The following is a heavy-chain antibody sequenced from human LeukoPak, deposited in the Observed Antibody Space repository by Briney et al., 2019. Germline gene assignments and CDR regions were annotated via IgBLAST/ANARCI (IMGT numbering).Heavy chain of an antibody. CDR1: GFTFSSYE. D-gene: IGHD3-22*01. Sequence: GGSLRLSCAASGFTFSSYEMNWVRQAPGKGLEWVSYISSSGSTIYYADSVKGRFTISRDNAKNSLYLQMNSLRAEDTAVYYCARGYYDSRGYWYFDLWGRGTLVTVSS. V-gene: IGHV3-48*03. J-gene: IGHJ2*01. CDR2: ISSSGSTI. CDR3: ARGYYDSRGYWYFDL.